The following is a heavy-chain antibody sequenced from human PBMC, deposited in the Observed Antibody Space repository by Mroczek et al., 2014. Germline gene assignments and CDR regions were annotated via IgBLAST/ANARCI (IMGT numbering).Heavy chain of an antibody. CDR1: GGSFSGYY. J-gene: IGHJ5*02. Sequence: VQLQQWGAGLLKPSETLSLTCAVYGGSFSGYYWSWIRQPPGKGLEWIGEINHSGSTNYNPSLKSRVTISVDTSKNQFSLKLSSVTAADTAVYYCARGQRGIVVVPAAIKDNWFDPWGQGTLVTVSS. CDR3: ARGQRGIVVVPAAIKDNWFDP. CDR2: INHSGST. D-gene: IGHD2-2*02. V-gene: IGHV4-34*01.